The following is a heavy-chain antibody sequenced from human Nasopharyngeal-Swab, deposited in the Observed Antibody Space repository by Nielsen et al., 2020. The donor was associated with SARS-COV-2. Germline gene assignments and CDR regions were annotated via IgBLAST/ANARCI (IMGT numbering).Heavy chain of an antibody. V-gene: IGHV3-30*04. J-gene: IGHJ6*03. CDR1: GFVFSTYS. CDR2: ISVDGRNS. D-gene: IGHD3-10*01. CDR3: ARARGCLTHYYMDV. Sequence: GESLKISCAASGFVFSTYSMHWVRLAPGKGLEWVALISVDGRNSNYADSVKGRFIISRDNSEKTVDLQMNSLRGEDTAVYYCARARGCLTHYYMDVWGSGTTVTVSS.